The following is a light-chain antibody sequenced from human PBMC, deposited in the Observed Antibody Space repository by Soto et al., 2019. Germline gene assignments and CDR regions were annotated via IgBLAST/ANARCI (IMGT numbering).Light chain of an antibody. CDR1: QGISSW. J-gene: IGKJ2*01. CDR3: QQYDFSPPLYT. V-gene: IGKV1-12*01. Sequence: DIQMTQSPSSVSASVGDRVTFTCRASQGISSWLAWYQQKPGKAPKLLIYAASTLQGAVPSRFSGRGSGTDFTLTIDRLELEDFAVYYCQQYDFSPPLYTFGQGTKLEIK. CDR2: AAS.